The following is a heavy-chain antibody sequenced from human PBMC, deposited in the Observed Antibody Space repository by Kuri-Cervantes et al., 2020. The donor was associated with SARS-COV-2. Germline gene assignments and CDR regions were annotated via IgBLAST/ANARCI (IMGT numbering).Heavy chain of an antibody. D-gene: IGHD2-2*01. V-gene: IGHV1-69*06. CDR2: TIPLFGTT. CDR3: ARPYCTTTTCYDGTFDS. Sequence: SVKVSCKASGGTFSSYAVTWVRQPPGQGLEWMGRTIPLFGTTIYAQKFRGRVTLTADKSTNTAYMELSSLRSEDTAIYYCARPYCTTTTCYDGTFDSWGQGTLVTVSS. CDR1: GGTFSSYA. J-gene: IGHJ4*02.